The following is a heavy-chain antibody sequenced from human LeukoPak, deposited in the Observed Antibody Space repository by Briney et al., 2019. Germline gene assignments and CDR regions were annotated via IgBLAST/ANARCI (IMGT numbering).Heavy chain of an antibody. V-gene: IGHV1-2*06. J-gene: IGHJ4*02. CDR2: INPNSGGT. CDR1: GYTFTGYY. CDR3: ARGITMVRGVIAFDY. D-gene: IGHD3-10*01. Sequence: GASVKVSFKASGYTFTGYYMHWVRQAPGQGLEWMGRINPNSGGTNYAQKFQGRVTMTRDTSISTAYMELSRLRSDDTAVYYCARGITMVRGVIAFDYWGQGTLVTVSS.